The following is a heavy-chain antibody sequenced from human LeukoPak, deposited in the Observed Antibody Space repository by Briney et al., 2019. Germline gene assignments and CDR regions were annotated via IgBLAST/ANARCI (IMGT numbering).Heavy chain of an antibody. J-gene: IGHJ3*02. D-gene: IGHD6-13*01. CDR2: ISSSSSTI. Sequence: GGSLRLSCTASGFTFGDYAMSWVRQAPGKGLEWVSYISSSSSTIYYADSVKGRFTISRDNAKNSLYLQMNSLRAEDTAVYYCARAAGRIAAAGKAVIWGQGTMVTVSS. V-gene: IGHV3-48*01. CDR1: GFTFGDYA. CDR3: ARAAGRIAAAGKAVI.